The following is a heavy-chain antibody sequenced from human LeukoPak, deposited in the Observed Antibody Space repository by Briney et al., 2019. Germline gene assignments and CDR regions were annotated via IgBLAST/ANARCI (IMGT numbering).Heavy chain of an antibody. CDR2: LSHDGNNK. J-gene: IGHJ4*02. CDR1: GFTFNTYN. V-gene: IGHV3-30-3*01. D-gene: IGHD4-17*01. Sequence: GGSLRLSCAASGFTFNTYNMFWVRQAPGKGLEWVAVLSHDGNNKYYADSVKGRFTISRVNSKKTLYLEMNNLGAEDTAVYFCARENYGDYYLDFWGQGTLVTVSS. CDR3: ARENYGDYYLDF.